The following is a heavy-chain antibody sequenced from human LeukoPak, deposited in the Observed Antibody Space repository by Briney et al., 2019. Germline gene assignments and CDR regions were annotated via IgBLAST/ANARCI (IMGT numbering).Heavy chain of an antibody. Sequence: GGSLRLSCAASGFTFSSYEMNCDRQATGKGLKWVSYISTSGSTIYYADSVKGRFTISRDNAKNSLSLQMNSLRAEDTAVYYCARVAENAWGQGTLVTVSS. CDR3: ARVAENA. V-gene: IGHV3-48*03. CDR2: ISTSGSTI. D-gene: IGHD6-13*01. J-gene: IGHJ5*02. CDR1: GFTFSSYE.